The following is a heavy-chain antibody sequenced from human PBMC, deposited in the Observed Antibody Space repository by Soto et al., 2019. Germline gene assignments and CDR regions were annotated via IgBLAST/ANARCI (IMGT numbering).Heavy chain of an antibody. Sequence: PGGSLRLSCAASGFTFSSYSMNWVRQAPGKGLEWVSSISSSSSYIYYADSVKGRFTISRDNAKNSLYLQMNSLRAEDTAVYYCASLGSDYDFWSGEELYYFDYWGQGTLVTVSS. CDR3: ASLGSDYDFWSGEELYYFDY. CDR2: ISSSSSYI. CDR1: GFTFSSYS. J-gene: IGHJ4*02. V-gene: IGHV3-21*01. D-gene: IGHD3-3*01.